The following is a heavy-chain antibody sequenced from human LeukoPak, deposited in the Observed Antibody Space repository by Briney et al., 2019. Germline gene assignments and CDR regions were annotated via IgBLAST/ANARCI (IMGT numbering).Heavy chain of an antibody. CDR1: GGSINNNNYY. CDR2: IHYSGRT. Sequence: PSETLSLTCTVSGGSINNNNYYWSWIRQHPGQGLEWIGYIHYSGRTFYNPSLKSRVTISVDTSKNQFSLRLSSVTAADTAVYYCARSDYGGIGYWGQGTLVTVSS. J-gene: IGHJ4*02. CDR3: ARSDYGGIGY. V-gene: IGHV4-39*01. D-gene: IGHD4-23*01.